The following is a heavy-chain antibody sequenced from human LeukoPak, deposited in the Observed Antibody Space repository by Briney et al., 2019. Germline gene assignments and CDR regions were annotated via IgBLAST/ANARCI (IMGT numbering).Heavy chain of an antibody. CDR3: ASDPTTVTKGFDI. Sequence: SETLSLTCTVSGGSISNHYWTWIRQPPGKGLEWIGYISYSGTTNYNPSLRSRVTISMDTSNNHISLNRSPMTAADTAVYYCASDPTTVTKGFDICGLGRMVTASP. J-gene: IGHJ3*02. D-gene: IGHD4-17*01. CDR2: ISYSGTT. CDR1: GGSISNHY. V-gene: IGHV4-59*11.